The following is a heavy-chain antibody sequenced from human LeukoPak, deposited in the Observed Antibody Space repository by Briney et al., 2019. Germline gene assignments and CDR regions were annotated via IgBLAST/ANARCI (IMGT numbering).Heavy chain of an antibody. J-gene: IGHJ3*02. CDR3: ARDYDSSGDDAFDI. CDR2: INWNGGST. Sequence: RPGGSLRLSCAASGFTFDDYGMNWVRQPPGKGLEWVCNINWNGGSTSYADSLKGRLTISRDNAKNSLYLQMNSLRAEDTAVYYCARDYDSSGDDAFDIWGQGTMVTVSS. D-gene: IGHD3-22*01. CDR1: GFTFDDYG. V-gene: IGHV3-20*04.